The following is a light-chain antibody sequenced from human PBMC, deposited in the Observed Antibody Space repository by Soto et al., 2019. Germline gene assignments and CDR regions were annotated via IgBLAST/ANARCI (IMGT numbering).Light chain of an antibody. V-gene: IGKV3D-20*02. CDR3: QQRSNWPIT. CDR2: GAS. J-gene: IGKJ5*01. CDR1: QSVSSSY. Sequence: EIVLTQSPCTLSLSPGERATLSCRASQSVSSSYLAWYRHKPGQAPRLLIYGASSRAAGIPDRFSGSGSGTDFTLTISRLEPEDFAVYYCQQRSNWPITFGQGTRLEIK.